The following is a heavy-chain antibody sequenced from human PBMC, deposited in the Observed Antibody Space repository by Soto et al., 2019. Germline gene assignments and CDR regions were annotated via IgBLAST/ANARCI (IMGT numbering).Heavy chain of an antibody. V-gene: IGHV3-23*01. Sequence: EVQLLESGGGLVQPGGSLRLSCAASGFTFTTYAMNWVRQAPGKGLEWVSVISNSGATTYYADSVKGRFTISRDSSKNTVSLQMNSLRAEDTAMYYCVRRSYGAFDIWGQGTMVTVSS. CDR2: ISNSGATT. CDR3: VRRSYGAFDI. J-gene: IGHJ3*02. CDR1: GFTFTTYA. D-gene: IGHD3-16*02.